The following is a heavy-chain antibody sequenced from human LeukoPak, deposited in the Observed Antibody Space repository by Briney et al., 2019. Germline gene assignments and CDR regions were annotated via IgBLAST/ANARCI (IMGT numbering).Heavy chain of an antibody. V-gene: IGHV1-69*05. D-gene: IGHD5-24*01. CDR3: ARGPTSRDGYKYFDY. CDR2: IIPIFGTA. J-gene: IGHJ4*02. CDR1: GGTFSSYA. Sequence: SVKVSCKASGGTFSSYAISWMRQAPGQGLEWMGGIIPIFGTANYAQKFQGRVTITTDESTSTAYMELSSLRSEDTAVYYCARGPTSRDGYKYFDYWGQGTLVTVSS.